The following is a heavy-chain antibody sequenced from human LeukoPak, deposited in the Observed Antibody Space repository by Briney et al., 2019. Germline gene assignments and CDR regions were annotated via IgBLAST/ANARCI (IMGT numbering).Heavy chain of an antibody. CDR2: IRWDDER. Sequence: GGSLRLSCSASGFAYSSFWMGWVRQAPGKGLEWVASIRWDDERHHVDSVTGRFSVSRDNAKNSLYLQMNSLRAEDTAVYFCSRITTNGYFEYWGQGALVTVSS. D-gene: IGHD1-1*01. CDR3: SRITTNGYFEY. J-gene: IGHJ4*02. CDR1: GFAYSSFW. V-gene: IGHV3-7*01.